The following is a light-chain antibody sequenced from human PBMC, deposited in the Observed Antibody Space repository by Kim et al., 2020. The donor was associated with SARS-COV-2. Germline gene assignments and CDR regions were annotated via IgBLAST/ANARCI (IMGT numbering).Light chain of an antibody. J-gene: IGKJ1*01. CDR3: HQYSDSPWT. V-gene: IGKV3-20*01. CDR2: GIS. CDR1: QSLISNS. Sequence: EIVLTQSPGTLSLSPGERATLSCRASQSLISNSSALAWYQQKPGQAPRLLIYGISIRATGIPDNFSGSGSGTDFTLAISRLEPEDSAVYYCHQYSDSPWTCGQGTKVDIK.